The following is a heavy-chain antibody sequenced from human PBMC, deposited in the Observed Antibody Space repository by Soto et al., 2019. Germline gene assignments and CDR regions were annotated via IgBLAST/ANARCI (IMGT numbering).Heavy chain of an antibody. CDR2: IYPGDSDT. D-gene: IGHD3-3*01. CDR1: GYSFTSYW. CDR3: ARVGDFYYYYMDV. V-gene: IGHV5-51*01. Sequence: ASVKVSCKGSGYSFTSYWIGWVRQMPGKGLEWMGIIYPGDSDTRYSPSFQGQVTISADKSISTAYLQWSSLKASDTAMYYCARVGDFYYYYMDVWGKGTTVTVSS. J-gene: IGHJ6*03.